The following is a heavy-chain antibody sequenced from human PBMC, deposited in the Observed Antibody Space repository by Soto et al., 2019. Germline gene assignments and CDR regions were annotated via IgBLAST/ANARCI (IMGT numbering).Heavy chain of an antibody. J-gene: IGHJ4*02. CDR1: GGTFSSYA. Sequence: QVQLVQSGAEVKKPGSSVKVSCKASGGTFSSYAISWVRQAPGQGLEWMGGIIPIFGTANYAQKLQGRVTITADESTSPAYMELSSLRSEDTAVYYCSRGFSGVGGWAYWRQGTLVTVSS. CDR3: SRGFSGVGGWAY. V-gene: IGHV1-69*01. D-gene: IGHD6-19*01. CDR2: IIPIFGTA.